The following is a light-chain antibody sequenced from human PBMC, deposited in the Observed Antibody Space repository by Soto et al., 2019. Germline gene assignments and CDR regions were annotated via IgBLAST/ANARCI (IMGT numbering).Light chain of an antibody. Sequence: DIVVTQSPVTLSLSPGERATLSCRASQSVSSSYLAWYQQKPGQAPRLPIYGASSRATDIPDRFSGSGSGTEFTLTITSLQSEDFAVYCCQQYNNWPLTFGPGTRLEIK. V-gene: IGKV3D-15*01. CDR1: QSVSSSY. CDR3: QQYNNWPLT. CDR2: GAS. J-gene: IGKJ5*01.